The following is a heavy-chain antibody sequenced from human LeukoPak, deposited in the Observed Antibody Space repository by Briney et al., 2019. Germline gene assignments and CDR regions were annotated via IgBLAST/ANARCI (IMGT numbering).Heavy chain of an antibody. CDR3: ARGGDDYVWGSSPFDY. CDR1: GFTFSSYS. CDR2: ISSSSYI. D-gene: IGHD3-16*01. Sequence: GGSLRLSCAASGFTFSSYSMNWVRQAPGKGLEWVSSISSSSYIYYADSVKGRFTISRDNAKNSLYLQMNSLRAEDTAVYYCARGGDDYVWGSSPFDYWGQGTLVTVSS. J-gene: IGHJ4*02. V-gene: IGHV3-21*01.